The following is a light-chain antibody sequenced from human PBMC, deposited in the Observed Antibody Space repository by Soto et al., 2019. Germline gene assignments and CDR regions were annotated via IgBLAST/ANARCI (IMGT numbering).Light chain of an antibody. Sequence: IVMTQSPATVSVSPGERATLSCRASLSIDTNLAWYQQKPGQSPRLLIYGASTRATGIPARFSGSGSGTDFTLPISSLHSEDSVVYYCQQYQNWLWTFGQGTKVEIK. CDR1: LSIDTN. CDR2: GAS. V-gene: IGKV3-15*01. CDR3: QQYQNWLWT. J-gene: IGKJ1*01.